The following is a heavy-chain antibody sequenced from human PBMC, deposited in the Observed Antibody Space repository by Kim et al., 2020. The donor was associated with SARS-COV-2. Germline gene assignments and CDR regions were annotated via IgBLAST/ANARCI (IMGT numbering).Heavy chain of an antibody. CDR1: GGSISSSSYY. J-gene: IGHJ4*02. V-gene: IGHV4-39*01. Sequence: SETLSLTCTVSGGSISSSSYYWGWIRQPPGKGLEWIGSIYYSGSTYYNPSLKSRVPISVDTSKNQFSLKLSSVTAADTAVYYCARQERDTAMVTIVGIWGSYRQYYFDYWGQGTLVTVSS. CDR3: ARQERDTAMVTIVGIWGSYRQYYFDY. D-gene: IGHD5-18*01. CDR2: IYYSGST.